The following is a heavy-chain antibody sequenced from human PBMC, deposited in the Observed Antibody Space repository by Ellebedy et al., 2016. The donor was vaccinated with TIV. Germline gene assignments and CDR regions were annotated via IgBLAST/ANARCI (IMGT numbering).Heavy chain of an antibody. Sequence: GGSLRLXXAASGFTFSSYAMHWVRQAPGKGLEWVAVISYDGSNKYYADSVKGRFTISRDNSKNTLYLQMNSLRAEDTAVYYCARDSRGGYSYGNGLFDYWGQGTLVTVSS. CDR2: ISYDGSNK. CDR1: GFTFSSYA. D-gene: IGHD5-18*01. V-gene: IGHV3-30-3*01. J-gene: IGHJ4*02. CDR3: ARDSRGGYSYGNGLFDY.